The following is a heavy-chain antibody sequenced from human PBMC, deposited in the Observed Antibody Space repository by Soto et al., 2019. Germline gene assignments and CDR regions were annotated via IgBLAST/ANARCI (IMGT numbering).Heavy chain of an antibody. D-gene: IGHD2-2*01. CDR1: GGSISSSSYY. V-gene: IGHV4-39*01. J-gene: IGHJ6*03. Sequence: SETLSLTCTVSGGSISSSSYYWGWIRQPPGKGLEWIGSSYYSGSTYYNPSLKRRVTISVDTSKNQFTLKLSSVTAADTAVYYCARPHCSSTRCYRDYYMDVWGKGTTVTVSS. CDR2: SYYSGST. CDR3: ARPHCSSTRCYRDYYMDV.